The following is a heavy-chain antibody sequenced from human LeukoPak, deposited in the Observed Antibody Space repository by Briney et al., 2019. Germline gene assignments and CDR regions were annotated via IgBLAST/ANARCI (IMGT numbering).Heavy chain of an antibody. D-gene: IGHD6-6*01. J-gene: IGHJ4*02. CDR1: RFTFSRYG. CDR2: IRFDGSNK. Sequence: VGSLRLSCAPSRFTFSRYGMHWVRPAPGKGVEGVAFIRFDGSNKYYGDTVKGRFTISRDNSKNTLYLQMNSLRGEDTGVYYCAKLPRGGSSVSLDYWGQGTLVTVSS. CDR3: AKLPRGGSSVSLDY. V-gene: IGHV3-30*02.